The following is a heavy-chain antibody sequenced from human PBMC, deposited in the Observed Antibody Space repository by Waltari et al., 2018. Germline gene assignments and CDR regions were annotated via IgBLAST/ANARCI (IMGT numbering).Heavy chain of an antibody. Sequence: EVQLLESGGGLVHPGESLRLCCTASGFTFSKYDMMWIRQAPGKGPEWVSTVSASGGRTNYAESVKGRFTISREKSDSTVYLQMGSLRAEDTAVYYCARECVGDSCYPRFCDYWGQGVLVTVSS. CDR1: GFTFSKYD. J-gene: IGHJ4*02. V-gene: IGHV3-23*01. CDR3: ARECVGDSCYPRFCDY. CDR2: VSASGGRT. D-gene: IGHD2-2*01.